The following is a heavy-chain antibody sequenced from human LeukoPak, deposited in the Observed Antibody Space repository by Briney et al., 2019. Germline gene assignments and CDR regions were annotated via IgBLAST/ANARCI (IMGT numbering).Heavy chain of an antibody. CDR1: GFTFSSYD. CDR3: ARGSPGPTGYYFDY. J-gene: IGHJ4*02. V-gene: IGHV3-13*01. CDR2: IGTAGDT. Sequence: PGGSLRLSCAASGFTFSSYDMHWVRQATGKGLEWVSAIGTAGDTYYPGSVKGRFTISRENAKNYLYLQMNSLRAGDTAVYYCARGSPGPTGYYFDYWGQGTLVTVSS.